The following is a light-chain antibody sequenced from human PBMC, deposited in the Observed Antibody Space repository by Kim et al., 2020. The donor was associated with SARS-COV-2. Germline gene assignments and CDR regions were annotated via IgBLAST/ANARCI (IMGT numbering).Light chain of an antibody. V-gene: IGLV3-21*04. CDR2: YDS. J-gene: IGLJ3*02. Sequence: SYELTQPPSVSVAPGKTARITCGGNNIGSKSVHWYQQKPGQAPVLVIFYDSDRPSGIPERFSGSNSGNTATLTISRVEAGDEADYYCQVWASSSDHLRVF. CDR3: QVWASSSDHLRV. CDR1: NIGSKS.